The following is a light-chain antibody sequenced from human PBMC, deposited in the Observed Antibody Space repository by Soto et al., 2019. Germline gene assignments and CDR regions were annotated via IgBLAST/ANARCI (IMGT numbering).Light chain of an antibody. CDR3: QQYNNWPHT. CDR2: GAS. V-gene: IGKV3-15*01. J-gene: IGKJ2*01. CDR1: QSVSSN. Sequence: EIVMTQSPATLAVSPGERAALSCRASQSVSSNFAWYQQKPGQAPRLLIYGASSRATGTPARFSGSGSGTEFTLTISSLQSEDFAVYYCQQYNNWPHTFGLGTQVEMK.